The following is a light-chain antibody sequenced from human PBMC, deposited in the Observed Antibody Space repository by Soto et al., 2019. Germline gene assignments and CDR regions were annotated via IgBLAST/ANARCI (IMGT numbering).Light chain of an antibody. Sequence: QMTQCPSTLSASVGDGVTITCRASQTISRWLDWYQKKQGKAPKLLIFKASSLQTGVPSKLSGSGYGTELTITISSMKNDEFETYSCQQYNSYTATFGHGTKGDIK. J-gene: IGKJ1*01. CDR3: QQYNSYTAT. CDR2: KAS. CDR1: QTISRW. V-gene: IGKV1-5*03.